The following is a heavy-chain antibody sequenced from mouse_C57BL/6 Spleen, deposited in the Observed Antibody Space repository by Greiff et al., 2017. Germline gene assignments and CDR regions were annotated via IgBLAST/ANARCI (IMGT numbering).Heavy chain of an antibody. CDR3: ARDSTVVATDYARDY. Sequence: QVQLQQPGAELVKPGASVKMSCKASGYTFTSYWITWVKQRPGQGLEWIGDIYPGSGSTNYNEKFKSKATLTVDTSSSTAYMQLSSLTSEDSAVYYCARDSTVVATDYARDYWGQGTSVTVSS. CDR1: GYTFTSYW. J-gene: IGHJ4*01. V-gene: IGHV1-55*01. CDR2: IYPGSGST. D-gene: IGHD1-1*01.